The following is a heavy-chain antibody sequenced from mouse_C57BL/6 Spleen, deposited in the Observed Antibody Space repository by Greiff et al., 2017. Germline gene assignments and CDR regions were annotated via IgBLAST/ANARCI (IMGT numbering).Heavy chain of an antibody. CDR3: ARSNGSSRCYFDV. Sequence: QVQLQQPGAELVKPGASVKLSCKASGYTFTSYWMHWVKQRPGQGLEWIGMIHPTNGSTNYNEKFKNKATLTVDKSSSTAYMQLSSLTSEDSAVYYCARSNGSSRCYFDVWGTGTTVTVSS. J-gene: IGHJ1*03. CDR1: GYTFTSYW. D-gene: IGHD1-1*01. CDR2: IHPTNGST. V-gene: IGHV1-64*01.